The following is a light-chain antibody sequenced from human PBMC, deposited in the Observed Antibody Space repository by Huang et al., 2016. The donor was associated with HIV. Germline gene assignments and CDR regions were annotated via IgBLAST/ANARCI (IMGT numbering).Light chain of an antibody. CDR2: GAS. J-gene: IGKJ4*01. CDR3: QQYGSSPLT. Sequence: EIVLTQSPGTLSLSPGERVTLAGRASQSVSSNFLAWYQQKPGQAPRFLIYGASTRATGVPDRFSGSGSGTDFTLTISRLEPEDFAVYYCQQYGSSPLTFGGGTKVEIK. CDR1: QSVSSNF. V-gene: IGKV3-20*01.